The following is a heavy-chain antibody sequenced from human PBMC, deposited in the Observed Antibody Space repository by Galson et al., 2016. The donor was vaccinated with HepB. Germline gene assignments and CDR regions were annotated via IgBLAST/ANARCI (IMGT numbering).Heavy chain of an antibody. J-gene: IGHJ4*02. Sequence: SWIRQPPGKGLEWIGYIYYSGSTNYNPSLKSRVTISVDTSKNQFSLKLSSVTAADTAVYYCARVRNYYDSSGYKHYFDYWGQGTLVTVSS. V-gene: IGHV4-59*01. CDR2: IYYSGST. D-gene: IGHD3-22*01. CDR3: ARVRNYYDSSGYKHYFDY.